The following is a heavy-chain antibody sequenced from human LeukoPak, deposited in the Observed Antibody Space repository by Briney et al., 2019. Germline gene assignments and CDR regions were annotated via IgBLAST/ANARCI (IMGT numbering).Heavy chain of an antibody. V-gene: IGHV4-4*07. CDR3: ARGCSSTSCYFSGGNWFDP. Sequence: SSETLSLTCSVSGAFSSSYYWTWIRQPAVKGLEWIGRIYTGGSANYNPSLRSRVNMSVDKSKNQFSLKLSSVTAADTAVYYCARGCSSTSCYFSGGNWFDPWGQGTLVIVSS. CDR1: GAFSSSYY. CDR2: IYTGGSA. D-gene: IGHD2-2*01. J-gene: IGHJ5*02.